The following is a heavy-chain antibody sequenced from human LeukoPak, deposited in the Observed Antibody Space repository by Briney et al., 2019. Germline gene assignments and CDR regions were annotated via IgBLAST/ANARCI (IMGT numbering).Heavy chain of an antibody. Sequence: SETLSLTCTVSGDSISTSSYFWAWIRQPPGKGLEWIGSIYYTGSTYFNPSLKSRVTLSVDTSKNQFSLKLNSVTAADTAVYYCATFSYSGNYDDYWGQGTLVTVSS. CDR2: IYYTGST. CDR3: ATFSYSGNYDDY. D-gene: IGHD1-26*01. J-gene: IGHJ4*02. CDR1: GDSISTSSYF. V-gene: IGHV4-39*01.